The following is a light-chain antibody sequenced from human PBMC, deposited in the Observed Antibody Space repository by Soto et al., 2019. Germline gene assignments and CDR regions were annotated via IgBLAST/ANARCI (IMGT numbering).Light chain of an antibody. V-gene: IGKV4-1*01. J-gene: IGKJ1*01. CDR2: WAS. CDR3: QQYYSTPWT. Sequence: EIVMTQSPDSLAVPLGESATINCKSSQSVLYSSNNKNYLAWYQQKPGQPPKLLIYWASTRESGVPDRFSGSGSGTDFTLTISSLQAEDVAINYCQQYYSTPWTFGQGTKVEIK. CDR1: QSVLYSSNNKNY.